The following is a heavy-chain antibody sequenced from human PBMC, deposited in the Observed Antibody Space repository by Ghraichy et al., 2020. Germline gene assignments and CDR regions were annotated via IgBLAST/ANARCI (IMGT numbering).Heavy chain of an antibody. CDR2: VNSDGSST. Sequence: GGSLRLTCAASGFTFSDYWMHWVRQAPGKGLVWVSRVNSDGSSTSYADSVQGRFTISRDNAKNTLYLPMNSLRAEDTAVYYCTRDRAYGGMDVWGQRTTVTVPS. V-gene: IGHV3-74*01. CDR1: GFTFSDYW. D-gene: IGHD3-10*01. CDR3: TRDRAYGGMDV. J-gene: IGHJ6*02.